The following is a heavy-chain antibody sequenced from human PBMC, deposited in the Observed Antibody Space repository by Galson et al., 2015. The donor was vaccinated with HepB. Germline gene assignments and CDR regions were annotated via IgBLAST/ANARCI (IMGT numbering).Heavy chain of an antibody. CDR3: ARSPVRFLDWLPYYDYYYMDV. D-gene: IGHD3-3*01. J-gene: IGHJ6*03. CDR1: GYTLTDYV. CDR2: MNTNTGKP. V-gene: IGHV7-4-1*02. Sequence: SVKVSCKASGYTLTDYVVNWVRQAPGQGLEWMGWMNTNTGKPTYAPGFAGRFVFSLDTSVTTAYLQISSLETDDTAVYYCARSPVRFLDWLPYYDYYYMDVWCEGTTVTVSS.